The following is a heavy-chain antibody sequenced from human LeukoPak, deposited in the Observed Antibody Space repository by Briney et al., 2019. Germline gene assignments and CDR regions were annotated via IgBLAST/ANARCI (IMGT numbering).Heavy chain of an antibody. D-gene: IGHD3-3*01. CDR2: IYHSGST. Sequence: SETLSLTCTVSGGSISSYYWSWIRQPPGKGLEWIGSIYHSGSTYYNPSLKSRVTISVDTSKNQFSLKLSSVTAADTAVYYCAGSSEKHSYYDFWSGYTIPPNNWFDPWGQGTLVTVSS. CDR1: GGSISSYY. CDR3: AGSSEKHSYYDFWSGYTIPPNNWFDP. V-gene: IGHV4-59*04. J-gene: IGHJ5*02.